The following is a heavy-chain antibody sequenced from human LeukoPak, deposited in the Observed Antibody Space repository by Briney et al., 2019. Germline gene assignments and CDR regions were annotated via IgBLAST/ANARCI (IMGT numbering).Heavy chain of an antibody. J-gene: IGHJ4*02. D-gene: IGHD3-22*01. CDR3: ARRNYDSSGYDY. Sequence: GRSLRLSCAASGFAFSSDGMHWVRQAPGKGLEWVAVIWYDGSNKYYADSVKGRFTISRDNSKNTLYLQMNSLRAEDTAVYYCARRNYDSSGYDYWGQGTLVTVSS. CDR2: IWYDGSNK. CDR1: GFAFSSDG. V-gene: IGHV3-33*01.